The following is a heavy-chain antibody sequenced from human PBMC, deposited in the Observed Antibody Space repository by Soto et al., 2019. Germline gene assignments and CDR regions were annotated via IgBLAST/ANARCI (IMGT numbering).Heavy chain of an antibody. V-gene: IGHV1-18*01. CDR1: GYSFSDYG. D-gene: IGHD3-16*01. Sequence: QVQLVQSEGEVKKPGASVKVSCKTSGYSFSDYGVSWVRQAPGQGLEWMGWMNTANGNTKYDQKFQGRVTLTADPSTRTVFLVVPIRRFDDTAVYYCARGFIPEDNWGQGTLVTVPS. CDR2: MNTANGNT. CDR3: ARGFIPEDN. J-gene: IGHJ4*02.